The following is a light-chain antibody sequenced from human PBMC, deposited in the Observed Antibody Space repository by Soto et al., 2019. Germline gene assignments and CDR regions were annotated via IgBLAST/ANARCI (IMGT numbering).Light chain of an antibody. CDR2: DAS. V-gene: IGKV1-33*01. CDR3: QQYDNLPLT. Sequence: DIQMIQSPSSLSAFVGDRLTITCQASQDISSYLNWYQQKAGKAPKLLIYDASNLERGVPSRFSGSGSGTDFTFTISSLQPEDIATYYCQQYDNLPLTFGGGTKVEIK. J-gene: IGKJ4*01. CDR1: QDISSY.